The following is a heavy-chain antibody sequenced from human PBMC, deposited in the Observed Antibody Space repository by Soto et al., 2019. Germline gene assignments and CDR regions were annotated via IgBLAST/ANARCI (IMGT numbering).Heavy chain of an antibody. CDR1: GYSFTSYW. CDR2: IDPSDSYT. Sequence: XESLKISCKGSGYSFTSYWISWVRQMPGKGLEWMGRIDPSDSYTNYSPSFQGHVTISADKSISTAYLQWSSLKASDTAMYYCARTPYYDFWSGYSTNWFDPWGQGTLVTVSS. CDR3: ARTPYYDFWSGYSTNWFDP. J-gene: IGHJ5*02. D-gene: IGHD3-3*01. V-gene: IGHV5-10-1*01.